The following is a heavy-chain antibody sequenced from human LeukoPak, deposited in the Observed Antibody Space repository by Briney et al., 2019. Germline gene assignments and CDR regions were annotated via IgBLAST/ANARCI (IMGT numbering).Heavy chain of an antibody. J-gene: IGHJ6*03. CDR3: SRSHDYGGLYFYYYMDV. V-gene: IGHV4-39*01. Sequence: PSETLSLTCTVSGGSISSRSDYWGWIRQTPGKGLEWIGNLDSSERTYYNPSLKSRVTISVGTSKNQFSLNLRSVTAADTAIYFCSRSHDYGGLYFYYYMDVWGKGTTVTVSS. CDR1: GGSISSRSDY. CDR2: LDSSERT. D-gene: IGHD4-23*01.